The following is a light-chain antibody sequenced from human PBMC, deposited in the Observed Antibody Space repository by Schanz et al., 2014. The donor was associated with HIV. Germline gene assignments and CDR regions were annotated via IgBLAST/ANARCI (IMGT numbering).Light chain of an antibody. CDR2: GNN. CDR3: AVWDDSLKGI. J-gene: IGLJ2*01. CDR1: SSNVGAGYD. Sequence: QSVLTQPPSVSGAPGQSVTISCTGTSSNVGAGYDVHWYQRLPGTAPKLLIYGNNNRPSGVPDRFSASKSGTSASLAITGLQSEDEADYYCAVWDDSLKGIFGGGTKLTVL. V-gene: IGLV1-40*01.